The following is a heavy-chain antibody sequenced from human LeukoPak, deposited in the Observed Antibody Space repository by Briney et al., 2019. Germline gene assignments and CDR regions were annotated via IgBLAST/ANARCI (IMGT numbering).Heavy chain of an antibody. CDR3: ARVIGNRGVIDY. CDR2: IYHSGST. CDR1: LGSISSYS. J-gene: IGHJ4*02. V-gene: IGHV4-30-2*01. D-gene: IGHD2-21*01. Sequence: SETLSLTRTVSLGSISSYSWSWIRQPPGKGLEWIGYIYHSGSTYYNPSLKSRVTISVDRSKNQFSLKLSSVTAADTAVYYCARVIGNRGVIDYWGQGTLVTVSS.